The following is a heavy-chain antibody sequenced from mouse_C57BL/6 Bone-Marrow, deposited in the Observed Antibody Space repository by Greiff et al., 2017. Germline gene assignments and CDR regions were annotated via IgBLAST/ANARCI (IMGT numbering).Heavy chain of an antibody. CDR3: TDGMAYYYAMDY. J-gene: IGHJ4*01. Sequence: EVKLMESGAELVRPGASVKLSCTASGFNIKDDYMHWVKQRPEQGLEWIGWIDPENGDTEYASKFQGKATITADTSSNTAYLQLSSLTSEDTAVYYCTDGMAYYYAMDYWGQGTSVTVSS. D-gene: IGHD2-3*01. CDR2: IDPENGDT. V-gene: IGHV14-4*01. CDR1: GFNIKDDY.